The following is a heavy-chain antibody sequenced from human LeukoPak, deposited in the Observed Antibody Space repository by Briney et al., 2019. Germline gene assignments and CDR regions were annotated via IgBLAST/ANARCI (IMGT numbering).Heavy chain of an antibody. CDR1: GFTLGDYD. J-gene: IGHJ4*02. Sequence: GGSLRLSCAASGFTLGDYDIHWVRQAPGKGPEWVSSISSNSDTIAYAEPVRGRFTVSRDNTINSLYLQMDSLRVEDTALYYCLTSSFDHWGQGTLVTVSS. V-gene: IGHV3-9*01. CDR2: ISSNSDTI. CDR3: LTSSFDH.